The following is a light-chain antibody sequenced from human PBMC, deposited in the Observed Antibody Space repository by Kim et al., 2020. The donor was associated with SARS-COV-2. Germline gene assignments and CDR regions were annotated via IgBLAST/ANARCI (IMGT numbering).Light chain of an antibody. V-gene: IGKV1-5*03. CDR2: KAS. J-gene: IGKJ1*01. Sequence: ASVGDSVTIACRASQSISSWLTWYQQKPGKAPKLLIFKASTLASGVSSRFSGSGSGTEFTLTISSLQPDDFATYYCQQYNSYSRTFGQGTKVDIK. CDR3: QQYNSYSRT. CDR1: QSISSW.